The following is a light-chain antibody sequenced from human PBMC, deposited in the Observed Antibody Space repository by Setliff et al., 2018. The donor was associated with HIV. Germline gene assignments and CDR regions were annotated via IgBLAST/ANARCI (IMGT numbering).Light chain of an antibody. CDR2: EVT. CDR3: CSYASSQTYV. CDR1: SSDVGSFSL. Sequence: SALTQPASVSGSPGQSITISCTGTSSDVGSFSLVSWYQQEPGKTPKLIIYEVTKRPSGISDRFSGSKSGNTASLSISGLQTEDEADYYCCSYASSQTYVFGIGTKVTVL. J-gene: IGLJ1*01. V-gene: IGLV2-23*02.